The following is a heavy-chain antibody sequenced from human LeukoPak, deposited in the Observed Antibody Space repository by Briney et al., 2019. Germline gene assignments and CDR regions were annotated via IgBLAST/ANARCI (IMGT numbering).Heavy chain of an antibody. V-gene: IGHV3-30*04. Sequence: GGSLRLSCAASGFTFSSYAMNWVRQAPGMGLEWVAVISFDGSNEYYADSVKGRFTISRDNSKNTLFLQMNSLRAEDTAVYYCARGGYSNDYWGQGTLVTVSS. J-gene: IGHJ4*02. D-gene: IGHD4-11*01. CDR3: ARGGYSNDY. CDR1: GFTFSSYA. CDR2: ISFDGSNE.